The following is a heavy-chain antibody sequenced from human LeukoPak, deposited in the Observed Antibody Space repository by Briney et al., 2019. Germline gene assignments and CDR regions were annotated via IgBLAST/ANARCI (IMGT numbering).Heavy chain of an antibody. CDR3: ARTPYYYDSSGYYEDYYFDY. CDR1: GFTFSSYA. J-gene: IGHJ4*02. D-gene: IGHD3-22*01. CDR2: ISGSGGSR. Sequence: GGSLRLSCAASGFTFSSYAMSWVRQGPGKGLEWVSSISGSGGSRYYTDSVRGRFTISRDSSKNTLYLQMNSLRAEDTAVYYCARTPYYYDSSGYYEDYYFDYWGQGTLVTVSS. V-gene: IGHV3-23*01.